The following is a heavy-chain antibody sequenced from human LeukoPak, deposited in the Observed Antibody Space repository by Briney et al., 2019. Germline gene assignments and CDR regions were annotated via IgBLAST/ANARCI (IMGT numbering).Heavy chain of an antibody. CDR2: INPNSGGT. CDR1: GYTFTGYY. D-gene: IGHD3-10*01. J-gene: IGHJ4*02. CDR3: ARDWAYYGSGSSKGIDY. V-gene: IGHV1-2*02. Sequence: GPVKVSCKASGYTFTGYYMHWVRQAPGQGLEWMGWINPNSGGTNYAQKFQGRVTMTRDTSISTAYMELSRLRSDDTAVYYCARDWAYYGSGSSKGIDYWGQGTLVTVSS.